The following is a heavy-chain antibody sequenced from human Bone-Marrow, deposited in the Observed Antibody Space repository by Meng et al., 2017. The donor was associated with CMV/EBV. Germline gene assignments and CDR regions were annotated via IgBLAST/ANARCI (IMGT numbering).Heavy chain of an antibody. Sequence: GESLKISCAASGFTFSSYAMHWVRQAPGKGLEWVAVISYDGSNKYYADSVKGRFAISRDNSKNTLYLQRNSLRAEDTAVYYCAKDPPTLAAADDRGGEGDYWGQGTLVTVSS. CDR3: AKDPPTLAAADDRGGEGDY. D-gene: IGHD6-13*01. J-gene: IGHJ4*02. CDR1: GFTFSSYA. V-gene: IGHV3-30*09. CDR2: ISYDGSNK.